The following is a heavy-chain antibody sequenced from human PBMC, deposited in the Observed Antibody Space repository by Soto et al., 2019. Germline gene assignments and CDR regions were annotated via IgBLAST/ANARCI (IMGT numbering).Heavy chain of an antibody. D-gene: IGHD3-3*01. Sequence: GASVKVSCKASGYTFTTYDINWVRQAPGQGLEWVGWMNPNSGNTGYAQKFQGRVTMTRNTSITTAYMELSSLTSDDTAMYYCARAWGGSSFGVALYYFDYWGQGALGTVSS. J-gene: IGHJ4*02. CDR2: MNPNSGNT. CDR1: GYTFTTYD. CDR3: ARAWGGSSFGVALYYFDY. V-gene: IGHV1-8*01.